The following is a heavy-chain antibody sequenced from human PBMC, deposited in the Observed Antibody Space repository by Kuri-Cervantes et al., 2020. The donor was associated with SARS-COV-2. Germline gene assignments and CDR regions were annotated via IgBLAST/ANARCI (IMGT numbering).Heavy chain of an antibody. Sequence: GGSLRLSCAASGFIFSDAGMHWVRQAPGKGLEWVAFIQDDGSNKYYADSVKGRFTISRDNSKYALYLQMNSLSAADTAVYYCARHGWFRGGYSGYDLSDYYYYYMDVWGKGTTVTVSS. J-gene: IGHJ6*03. CDR2: IQDDGSNK. CDR3: ARHGWFRGGYSGYDLSDYYYYYMDV. D-gene: IGHD5-12*01. CDR1: GFIFSDAG. V-gene: IGHV3-30*02.